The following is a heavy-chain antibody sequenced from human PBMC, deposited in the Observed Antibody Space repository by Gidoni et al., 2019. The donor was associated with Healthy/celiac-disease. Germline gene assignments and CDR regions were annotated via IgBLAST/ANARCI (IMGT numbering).Heavy chain of an antibody. D-gene: IGHD3-22*01. CDR3: AKDPVHYYDSSGAD. Sequence: EVQLLESGGGLVQPGGSLRLSCAASGFPFSSYAMSWVRQAPGKGLEWVSAISGSGGSTYYADSVKGRFTISRDNSKNTLYLQMNSLRAEDTAVYYCAKDPVHYYDSSGADWGQGTLVTVSS. CDR1: GFPFSSYA. CDR2: ISGSGGST. J-gene: IGHJ4*02. V-gene: IGHV3-23*01.